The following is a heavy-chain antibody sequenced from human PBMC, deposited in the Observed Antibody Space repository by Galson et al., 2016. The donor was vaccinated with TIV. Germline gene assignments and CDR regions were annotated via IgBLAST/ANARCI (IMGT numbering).Heavy chain of an antibody. Sequence: QSGAEVKKPGESLKISCKGSGFTFTRHWIGWVRQMPGKGLEWMGIIYPGDSETRYSPTFQGQVTISADKSISTAYLQWTSLKASDTAMYYCARGRIESSGYRPDAFGIWGQGTMVT. CDR2: IYPGDSET. CDR3: ARGRIESSGYRPDAFGI. CDR1: GFTFTRHW. D-gene: IGHD3-22*01. V-gene: IGHV5-51*03. J-gene: IGHJ3*02.